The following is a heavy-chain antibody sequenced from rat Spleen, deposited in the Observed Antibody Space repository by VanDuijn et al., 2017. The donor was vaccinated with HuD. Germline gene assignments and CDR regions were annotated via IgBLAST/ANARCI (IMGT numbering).Heavy chain of an antibody. D-gene: IGHD3-4*01. CDR3: ATRGHNPFAY. V-gene: IGHV5-25*01. CDR2: ISTSGGST. J-gene: IGHJ3*01. Sequence: EVQLVESDGGLVQPGRSLKLSCAASGFTFSDYYMAWVRQAPTKGLEWVATISTSGGSTYYRDSVKGRFTVSRDNAKSTLYLQMDSLRSEDTATYYCATRGHNPFAYWGQGTLVTVSS. CDR1: GFTFSDYY.